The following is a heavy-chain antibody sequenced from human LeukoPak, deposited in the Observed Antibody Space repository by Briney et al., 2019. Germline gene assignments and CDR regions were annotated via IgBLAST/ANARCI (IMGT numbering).Heavy chain of an antibody. Sequence: GGSLRLSCAASGLNVNNNYMTWIRQAPGKGLEWVSLIYSGGSTSYADSVKGRFTISRDNSKNTLYLQMNNLRGEDTAVYYCKGLRATVTSPFDYWVQGTLVTVS. J-gene: IGHJ4*02. CDR3: KGLRATVTSPFDY. CDR2: IYSGGST. CDR1: GLNVNNNY. V-gene: IGHV3-66*04. D-gene: IGHD4-17*01.